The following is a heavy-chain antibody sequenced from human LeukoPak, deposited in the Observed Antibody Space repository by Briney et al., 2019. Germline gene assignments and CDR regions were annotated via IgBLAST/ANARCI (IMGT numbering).Heavy chain of an antibody. V-gene: IGHV1-2*02. Sequence: ASVKVSCKASGYTFTGYYMHWVRQAPGQGLEWMGWINPNSGGTNYARKFQGRVTMTRDTSISTAYMELSRLRSDDTAVYYCARAGIVGATYQWFDPWGQGTLVTVSS. CDR3: ARAGIVGATYQWFDP. CDR1: GYTFTGYY. CDR2: INPNSGGT. D-gene: IGHD1-26*01. J-gene: IGHJ5*02.